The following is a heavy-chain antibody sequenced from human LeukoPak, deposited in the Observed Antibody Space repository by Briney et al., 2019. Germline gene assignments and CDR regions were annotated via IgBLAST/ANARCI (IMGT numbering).Heavy chain of an antibody. CDR3: ARHRNEYDYGDYQVIDY. Sequence: SETLSLTCTVSGGSISSSSYYWGWVRQPPGKGLEWIGSIYYSGRTYYNPSPKSRVTISVDTSKNQFSLKLSSVTAADTAVYYCARHRNEYDYGDYQVIDYWGQGTLVTVSS. CDR2: IYYSGRT. D-gene: IGHD4-17*01. V-gene: IGHV4-39*01. CDR1: GGSISSSSYY. J-gene: IGHJ4*02.